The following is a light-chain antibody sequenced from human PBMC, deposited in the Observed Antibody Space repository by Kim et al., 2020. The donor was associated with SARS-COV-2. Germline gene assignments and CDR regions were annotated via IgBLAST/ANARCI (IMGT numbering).Light chain of an antibody. CDR2: WAS. Sequence: IVMTQSPDSLAVSLGERATINCKSSQSVLYSSNNKNYLAWYQQKPGQPPKLLIYWASTRESGVPDRFSGSGSGTDFTLTISSLQAEDVAVYYCQQYYSNPRTFGQGTKVDIK. CDR3: QQYYSNPRT. V-gene: IGKV4-1*01. J-gene: IGKJ1*01. CDR1: QSVLYSSNNKNY.